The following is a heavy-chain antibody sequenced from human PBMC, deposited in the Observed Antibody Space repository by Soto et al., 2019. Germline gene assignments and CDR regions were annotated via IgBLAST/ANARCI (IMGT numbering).Heavy chain of an antibody. CDR3: ARADGHNFDTWFDP. V-gene: IGHV1-3*04. J-gene: IGHJ5*02. CDR2: INTGTGQR. Sequence: GASVKVSCKTSGYTFRSYGLHWVLQAPGHSLEWMGWINTGTGQRKYSQKMQGRLSLTTDTSAHTAYMELSRLTSADTAVYYCARADGHNFDTWFDPWGQGTLVTVSS. CDR1: GYTFRSYG. D-gene: IGHD1-1*01.